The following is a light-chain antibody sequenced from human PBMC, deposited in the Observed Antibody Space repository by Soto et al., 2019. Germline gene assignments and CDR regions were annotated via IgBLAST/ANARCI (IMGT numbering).Light chain of an antibody. CDR3: QTWDTGARVV. V-gene: IGLV4-69*01. CDR2: LSSDGSH. J-gene: IGLJ2*01. Sequence: QLVLTQSPSASASLGASVKLTCTLSSGHSSYAIAWHQQQPEKGPRYLMKLSSDGSHSKGDGIPDRFSGSSSGAERYLTISSRQSEDEADYYCQTWDTGARVVFGGGTKLTVL. CDR1: SGHSSYA.